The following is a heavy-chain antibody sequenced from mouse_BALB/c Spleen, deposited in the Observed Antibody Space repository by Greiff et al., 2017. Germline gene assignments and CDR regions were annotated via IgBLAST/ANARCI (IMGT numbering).Heavy chain of an antibody. D-gene: IGHD1-2*01. J-gene: IGHJ3*01. CDR1: GFTFTDYY. V-gene: IGHV7-3*02. Sequence: EVQRVESGGGLVQPGGSLRLSCATSGFTFTDYYMSWVRQPPGKALEWLGFIRNKADGYTTEYSASVKGRFTISRDNSQSILYLQMNTLRAEDSDTYCCARDYYGYGFAYWGQGTLVTVSA. CDR3: ARDYYGYGFAY. CDR2: IRNKADGYTT.